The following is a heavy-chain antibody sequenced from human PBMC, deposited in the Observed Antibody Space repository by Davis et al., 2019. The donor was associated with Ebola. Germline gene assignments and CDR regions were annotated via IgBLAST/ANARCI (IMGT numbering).Heavy chain of an antibody. Sequence: PGGSLRLSCAASGFTFDDYAMHWVRQAPGKGLEWVSGISWNSGSIGYADSVKGRFTISRDNAKNSLYLQMNSLRAEDTAVYYCAKDSVRGTTGTLAFDIWGQGTMVTVSS. CDR2: ISWNSGSI. D-gene: IGHD1-1*01. J-gene: IGHJ3*02. V-gene: IGHV3-9*01. CDR1: GFTFDDYA. CDR3: AKDSVRGTTGTLAFDI.